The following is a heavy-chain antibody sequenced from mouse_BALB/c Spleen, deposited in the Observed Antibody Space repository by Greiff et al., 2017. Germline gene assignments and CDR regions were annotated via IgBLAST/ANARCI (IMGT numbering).Heavy chain of an antibody. J-gene: IGHJ1*01. CDR1: GFTFSSYG. D-gene: IGHD1-1*01. Sequence: EVKLMESGGGLVQPGGSLKLSCAASGFTFSSYGMSWVRQTPDKRLELVATINSNGGSTYYPDSVKGRFTISRDNAKNTLYLQMSSLKSEDTAMYYCARSYYYGSSWYFDVWGAGTTVTVSS. CDR3: ARSYYYGSSWYFDV. V-gene: IGHV5-6-3*01. CDR2: INSNGGST.